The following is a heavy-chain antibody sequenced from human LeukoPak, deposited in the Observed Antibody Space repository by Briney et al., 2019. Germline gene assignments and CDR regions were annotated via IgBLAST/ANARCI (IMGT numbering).Heavy chain of an antibody. CDR1: GGSISSYY. CDR3: AREGMPPWGYSSSWYRYFQH. V-gene: IGHV4-4*08. D-gene: IGHD6-13*01. CDR2: IYYSGST. Sequence: SETLSLTCTVSGGSISSYYWSWIRQPPGKGLEWIGYIYYSGSTNYNPSLKSRVTISVDTSKNQFSLKLSSVTAADTAVYYCAREGMPPWGYSSSWYRYFQHWGQGTLVTVSS. J-gene: IGHJ1*01.